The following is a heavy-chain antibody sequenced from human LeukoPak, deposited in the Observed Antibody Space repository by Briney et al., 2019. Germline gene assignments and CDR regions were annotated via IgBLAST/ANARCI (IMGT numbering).Heavy chain of an antibody. V-gene: IGHV4-61*02. D-gene: IGHD3-3*01. Sequence: SQTLSLTCTVSGGSISSDDQYWNWIRQSAGKGLEWIGRIYTSGNTNYNPSLKSRVTISMDASKNQFSLKLDSVTAADTVVYYCAILPYDFWSGYRYYYYYYMDVWGKGTTVTVSS. CDR1: GGSISSDDQY. CDR3: AILPYDFWSGYRYYYYYYMDV. J-gene: IGHJ6*03. CDR2: IYTSGNT.